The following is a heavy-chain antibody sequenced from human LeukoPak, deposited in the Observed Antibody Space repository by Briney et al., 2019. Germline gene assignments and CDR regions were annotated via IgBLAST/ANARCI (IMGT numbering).Heavy chain of an antibody. CDR2: ISYSGTT. Sequence: SETLSLTCTVSGGSISGYYWSWFRQAPGKGLEWIGYISYSGTTNYNPSLKSRVTISVDTPKNQFSLKLSSVTAADTAVYYCARGEYSSSPPYYYYYGMDVWGQGTTVTVSS. D-gene: IGHD6-6*01. CDR3: ARGEYSSSPPYYYYYGMDV. V-gene: IGHV4-59*01. J-gene: IGHJ6*02. CDR1: GGSISGYY.